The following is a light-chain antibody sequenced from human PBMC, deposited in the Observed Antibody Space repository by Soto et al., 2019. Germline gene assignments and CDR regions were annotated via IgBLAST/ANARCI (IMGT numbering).Light chain of an antibody. J-gene: IGKJ5*01. Sequence: DIQMTQSPSSLSASVGDRVTITCRASQSISNYLNWYQQKPGKAPKLLIYAASSLQSGVPSGFSGSGSGTDFTLTISSLQPEDFATYYCQQSYTTSSITFGQGTRLEIK. CDR1: QSISNY. V-gene: IGKV1-39*01. CDR3: QQSYTTSSIT. CDR2: AAS.